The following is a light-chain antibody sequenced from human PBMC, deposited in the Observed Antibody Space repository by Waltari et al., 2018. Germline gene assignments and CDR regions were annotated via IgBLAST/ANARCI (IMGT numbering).Light chain of an antibody. CDR1: QSISSF. V-gene: IGKV1-5*03. Sequence: DIQMTQSPSTLSASVGARVTITCRASQSISSFLAWHQQKPGKAPKLLIYKASSLESGVPSRFSGSESGTEFTLTISSLQPDDFATYYCQQYYSYAWTFGQGTKVEIK. J-gene: IGKJ1*01. CDR2: KAS. CDR3: QQYYSYAWT.